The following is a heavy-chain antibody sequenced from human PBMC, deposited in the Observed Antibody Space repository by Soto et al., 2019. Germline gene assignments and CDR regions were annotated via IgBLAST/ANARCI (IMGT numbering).Heavy chain of an antibody. Sequence: SETLSLTCAVSGGSVSSSSYYWGWIRQPPGKGLEWIGSINYSGSTYYNSSLKSRVTISVDTSKNHFSLKLSSVTAADTAVYYCARHVSTPMVQIYYFDNWGQGTLVTVSS. CDR3: ARHVSTPMVQIYYFDN. D-gene: IGHD5-18*01. CDR1: GGSVSSSSYY. V-gene: IGHV4-39*01. J-gene: IGHJ4*02. CDR2: INYSGST.